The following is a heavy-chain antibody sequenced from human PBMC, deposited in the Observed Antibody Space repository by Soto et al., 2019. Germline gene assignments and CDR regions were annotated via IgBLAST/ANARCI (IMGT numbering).Heavy chain of an antibody. V-gene: IGHV3-33*01. CDR2: IWYDGSNK. J-gene: IGHJ4*02. CDR3: ARDLEPGLRYFDWSTRPSGY. D-gene: IGHD3-9*01. Sequence: PGGSLRLSCAASGFTFSSYGMHWVRQAPGKGLEWVAVIWYDGSNKYYADSVKGRFTISRDNSKNTLYLQMNSLRAEDTAMYYCARDLEPGLRYFDWSTRPSGYWGQGTLVTVSS. CDR1: GFTFSSYG.